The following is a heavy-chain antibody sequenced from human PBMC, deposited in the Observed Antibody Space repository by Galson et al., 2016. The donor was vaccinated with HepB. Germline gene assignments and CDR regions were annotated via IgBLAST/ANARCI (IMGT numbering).Heavy chain of an antibody. J-gene: IGHJ4*02. CDR1: GFSLSTGGMG. Sequence: ALVKPTQTLTLTCTFSGFSLSTGGMGLSWIRQPPGKALEWLARIDWADGKYYSTSLKTRLTISKDTSKNQVVLRMTNMDPVDTATYYCARIQTAYCSSTSCHALDFWGQGTLVTVSS. CDR3: ARIQTAYCSSTSCHALDF. D-gene: IGHD2-2*01. CDR2: IDWADGK. V-gene: IGHV2-70*11.